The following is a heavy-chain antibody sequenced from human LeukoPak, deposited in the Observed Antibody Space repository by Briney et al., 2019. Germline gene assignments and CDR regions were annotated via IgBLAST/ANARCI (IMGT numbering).Heavy chain of an antibody. J-gene: IGHJ6*03. Sequence: PSETLSLTCTVSGGSISSSSYYWGWIRQPPGKGLEWIGSIYYSGSTYYNPSLKSRVTISVDTSKNQFSLKLRSVTAADRAVYYCARDVQLERPPPLIGYYYMDVWGKGTTVTVSS. CDR1: GGSISSSSYY. CDR2: IYYSGST. V-gene: IGHV4-39*02. CDR3: ARDVQLERPPPLIGYYYMDV. D-gene: IGHD1-1*01.